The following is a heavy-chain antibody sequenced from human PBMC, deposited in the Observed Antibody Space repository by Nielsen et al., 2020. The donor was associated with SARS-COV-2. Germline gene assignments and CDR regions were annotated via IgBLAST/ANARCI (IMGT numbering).Heavy chain of an antibody. D-gene: IGHD5-24*01. J-gene: IGHJ2*01. CDR2: ISGSGGST. V-gene: IGHV3-23*01. CDR3: AKDLTRWLHQPHYWYFDL. Sequence: GGSLRLSCAASGFTFSSYSMSWVRQAPGKGLEWVSAISGSGGSTYYADSVKGRFTISRDNSKNTLYLQMNSLRAEDTAVYYCAKDLTRWLHQPHYWYFDLWGRGTLVTVSS. CDR1: GFTFSSYS.